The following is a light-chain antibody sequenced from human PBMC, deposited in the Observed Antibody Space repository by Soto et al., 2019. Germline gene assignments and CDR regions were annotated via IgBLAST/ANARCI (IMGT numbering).Light chain of an antibody. V-gene: IGKV2-28*01. CDR3: MQALQTRT. CDR1: QSLLHSNGYNY. J-gene: IGKJ1*01. CDR2: LGS. Sequence: DIVMTQSPLSLPVTPGEPASISCRSSQSLLHSNGYNYLDWYLQKPGQSPQLLIYLGSNRASGVPDRLSGSGSGTDCTLKISRVEAEDVGVYYCMQALQTRTFGQGTKVEIK.